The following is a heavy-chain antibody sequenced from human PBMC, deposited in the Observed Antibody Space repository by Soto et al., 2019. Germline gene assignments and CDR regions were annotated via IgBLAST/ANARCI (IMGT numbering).Heavy chain of an antibody. CDR1: GAALNSGNYY. CDR2: IYVTGAV. V-gene: IGHV4-31*03. D-gene: IGHD2-21*01. J-gene: IGHJ5*02. CDR3: ARLRIATNNYKWFDP. Sequence: SETLSLTCSVSGAALNSGNYYWSWIRQVPGKGLEWIGHIYVTGAVDYNPSLRGRITISQDTSERQFSLNLRLVTAADRAVYYCARLRIATNNYKWFDPWGQGTLVT.